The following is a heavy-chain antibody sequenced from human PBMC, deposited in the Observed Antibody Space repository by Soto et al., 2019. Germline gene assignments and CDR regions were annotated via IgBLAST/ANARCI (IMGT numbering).Heavy chain of an antibody. CDR3: AAPSMVGYYSGMAA. Sequence: SVKVSCKASGFTFTTSAVQWVRQARGQRLEWIGWIVVGSGNTIYAQKFRERVTITRGMSTGTAYMHLTSLRSEDTAVYYCAAPSMVGYYSGMAAWGQGATVTVS. D-gene: IGHD3-10*01. V-gene: IGHV1-58*01. CDR1: GFTFTTSA. J-gene: IGHJ6*02. CDR2: IVVGSGNT.